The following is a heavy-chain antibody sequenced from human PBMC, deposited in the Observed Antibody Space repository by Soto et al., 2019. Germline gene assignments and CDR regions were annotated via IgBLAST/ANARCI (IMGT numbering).Heavy chain of an antibody. CDR3: ARDRTNGLYSNDAFDI. V-gene: IGHV3-21*06. J-gene: IGHJ3*02. D-gene: IGHD4-4*01. Sequence: EAQLVESGGGLVKPGGSLSLSCAASGFTFNIYTMNWVRQAPGTGLGWVSSISSGSTYISYADSVKGRFIISRDNAKNSLYLQMISLGVEDTAVYYCARDRTNGLYSNDAFDIWGQGTMVTDSS. CDR2: ISSGSTYI. CDR1: GFTFNIYT.